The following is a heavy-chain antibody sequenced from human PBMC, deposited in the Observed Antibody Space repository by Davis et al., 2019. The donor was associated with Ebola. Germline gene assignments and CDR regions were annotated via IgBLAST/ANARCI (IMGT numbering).Heavy chain of an antibody. CDR2: IYYSGST. V-gene: IGHV4-39*01. D-gene: IGHD2-15*01. CDR3: ARAPCSGGSCYSPWFDP. Sequence: SETLSLTCTVSGGSISSSSYYWGWIRQPPGKGLEWIGSIYYSGSTYYNPSLKSRVTISVDTSKNQFSLKLSSVTAADTAVYYCARAPCSGGSCYSPWFDPWGQGTLVTVSS. J-gene: IGHJ5*02. CDR1: GGSISSSSYY.